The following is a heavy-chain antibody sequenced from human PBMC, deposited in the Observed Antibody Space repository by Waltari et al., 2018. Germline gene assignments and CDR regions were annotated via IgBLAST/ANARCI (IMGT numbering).Heavy chain of an antibody. CDR1: GFTFSSYG. Sequence: QVQLVESGGGVVQPGGSLRLSCAASGFTFSSYGMHWVRQAPGKGLEWVAFIRYYGSNKYYADSVKGRFTISRDNSKNTLYLQMNSLRAEDTAVYYCAKALDYWGQGTLVTVSS. J-gene: IGHJ4*02. CDR2: IRYYGSNK. V-gene: IGHV3-30*02. CDR3: AKALDY.